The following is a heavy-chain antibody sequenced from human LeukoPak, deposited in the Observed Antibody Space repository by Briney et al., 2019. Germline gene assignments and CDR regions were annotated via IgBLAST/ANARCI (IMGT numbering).Heavy chain of an antibody. J-gene: IGHJ4*02. Sequence: GGSLRLSCAASGFTVSSNYMSWVRQAPGKGLEWVSVIYSGGSTYYADSVKGRFTISRHNSKNTLYLQMNSLRAEDTAVYYCARWGPDFSYDDYFDYGGQGTLVTVPS. V-gene: IGHV3-53*04. CDR2: IYSGGST. CDR3: ARWGPDFSYDDYFDY. CDR1: GFTVSSNY. D-gene: IGHD5-12*01.